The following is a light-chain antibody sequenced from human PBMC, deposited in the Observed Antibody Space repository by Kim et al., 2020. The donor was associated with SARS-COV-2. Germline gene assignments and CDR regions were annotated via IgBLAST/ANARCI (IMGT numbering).Light chain of an antibody. Sequence: VAVGQTVRITCQGDRLRSYYASWYQQKPGQAPVLVIYGKNNRPSGIPDRFSGSSSGNTASLTITGAQAEDEADYYCNSRDSSGTRVFGGGTQLTVL. CDR1: RLRSYY. CDR2: GKN. V-gene: IGLV3-19*01. CDR3: NSRDSSGTRV. J-gene: IGLJ3*02.